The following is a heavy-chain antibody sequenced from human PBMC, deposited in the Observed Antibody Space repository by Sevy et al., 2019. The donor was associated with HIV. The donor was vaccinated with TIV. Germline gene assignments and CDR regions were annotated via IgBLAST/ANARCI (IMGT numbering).Heavy chain of an antibody. D-gene: IGHD3-10*01. Sequence: GGSLRLSCEGSGFTFSSYWMNWVRQAPGKGLELVANIKQDGSEKYYVDSVKGRFVISRDNAKNSLYLQMNSLRAEDTAVYYCVRLYYYGSGDDYWGQGTLVTVSS. V-gene: IGHV3-7*01. CDR3: VRLYYYGSGDDY. J-gene: IGHJ4*02. CDR1: GFTFSSYW. CDR2: IKQDGSEK.